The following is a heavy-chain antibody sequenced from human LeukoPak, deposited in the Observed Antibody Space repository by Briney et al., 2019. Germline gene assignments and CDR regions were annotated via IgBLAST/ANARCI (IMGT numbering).Heavy chain of an antibody. Sequence: SETLSLTCTVSGGSISSYYWSWIRQPAGKGLEWIGRIYTSGSTNYNPSLKSRVTMSVDTSKNQFSLKLSSVTAADTAVYYCARGSFAAAGFLYYFDYWGQGTLVTVSS. V-gene: IGHV4-4*07. J-gene: IGHJ4*02. CDR1: GGSISSYY. CDR3: ARGSFAAAGFLYYFDY. CDR2: IYTSGST. D-gene: IGHD6-13*01.